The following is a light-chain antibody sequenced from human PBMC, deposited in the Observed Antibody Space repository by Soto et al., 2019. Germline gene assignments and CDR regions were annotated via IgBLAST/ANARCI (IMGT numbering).Light chain of an antibody. J-gene: IGKJ1*01. CDR1: QSIGTY. CDR3: QHRSNAPPSWR. V-gene: IGKV3-11*01. CDR2: DAS. Sequence: EIVLTQSPATLSLSPGDRATLSCRASQSIGTYLAWYQQKPGQAPRLLIYDASNRATGIPARFSGSGSGTDFTRTISCLEPEDFAVYFCQHRSNAPPSWRFGQWTKVEIK.